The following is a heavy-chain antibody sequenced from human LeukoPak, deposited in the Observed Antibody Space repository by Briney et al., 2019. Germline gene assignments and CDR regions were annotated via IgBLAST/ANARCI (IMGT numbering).Heavy chain of an antibody. D-gene: IGHD3-10*01. Sequence: PSQTLSLTCTVSGGSISSGGYYWRWIRQPPGKGLEWIGYIYHSGSTYYNPSLKSRVTISVDRSKNQFSLKLSSVTAADTAVYYCATSGQLYYYYYMDVWGKGTTVTVSS. CDR1: GGSISSGGYY. J-gene: IGHJ6*03. CDR2: IYHSGST. V-gene: IGHV4-30-2*01. CDR3: ATSGQLYYYYYMDV.